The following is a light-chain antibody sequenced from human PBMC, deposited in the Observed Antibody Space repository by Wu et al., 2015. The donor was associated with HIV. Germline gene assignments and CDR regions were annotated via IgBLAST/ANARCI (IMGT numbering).Light chain of an antibody. Sequence: EIVLTQSPGTLSLSPGEGATLSCRASQTIYNNLAWYQQKPGQAPRLLIYGTSIRATGIPARFSGSGSGTEFTLTISSLQSEDFALYYCQQYNNWPPXTFGGGPRWRSN. CDR3: QQYNNWPPXT. J-gene: IGKJ4*01. V-gene: IGKV3-15*01. CDR1: QTIYNN. CDR2: GTS.